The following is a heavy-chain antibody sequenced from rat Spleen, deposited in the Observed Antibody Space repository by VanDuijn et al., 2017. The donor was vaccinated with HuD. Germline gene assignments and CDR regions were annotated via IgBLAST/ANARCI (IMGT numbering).Heavy chain of an antibody. CDR3: ATHGTVAASSGYYFDS. CDR1: GFTFSDYN. D-gene: IGHD1-2*01. Sequence: EVQLVESGGGLVQPGRSLKLSCAASGFTFSDYNMAWVRQAPKKGLEWVATIIYDGTKTHYRDSVRGRFTISRDNAKSTLYLQMDSLRSEDTATYYCATHGTVAASSGYYFDSWGQGVMVTVSS. J-gene: IGHJ2*01. V-gene: IGHV5S10*01. CDR2: IIYDGTKT.